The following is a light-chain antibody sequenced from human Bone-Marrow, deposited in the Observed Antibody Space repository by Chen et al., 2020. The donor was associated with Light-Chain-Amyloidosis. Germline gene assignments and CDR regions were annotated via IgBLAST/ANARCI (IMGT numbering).Light chain of an antibody. J-gene: IGLJ1*01. Sequence: QSALTQPASVPGSPGPSITISCPGTRSDVGGDNHVSWYQQHPDKAPKLMIYEVTNRPSWVPDRFSGSKSDNTASLTISGLQTEDEADYFCSSYTITNTLVFGSGTRVTVL. CDR2: EVT. CDR1: RSDVGGDNH. V-gene: IGLV2-14*01. CDR3: SSYTITNTLV.